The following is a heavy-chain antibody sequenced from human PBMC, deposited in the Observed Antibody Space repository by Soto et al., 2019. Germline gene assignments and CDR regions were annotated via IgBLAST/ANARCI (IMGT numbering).Heavy chain of an antibody. CDR1: GYTFTSYD. J-gene: IGHJ6*02. Sequence: VQLVQSGAEVKKPGASVKVSCKASGYTFTSYDIKCVRQAPGKGLEWMGWMNPNSGNTGYAQKFQGRVTMTRNTSISTAYIELSSLRSEDTALYYCARESLRGMDVWGQGTTVTVSS. CDR2: MNPNSGNT. CDR3: ARESLRGMDV. V-gene: IGHV1-8*01.